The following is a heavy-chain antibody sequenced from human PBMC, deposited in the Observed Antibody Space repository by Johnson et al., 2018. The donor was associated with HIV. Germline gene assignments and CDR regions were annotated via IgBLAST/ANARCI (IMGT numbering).Heavy chain of an antibody. CDR3: ARDGNAGYCTNGGCYSDAFDI. CDR2: ISGSGGST. V-gene: IGHV3-20*04. J-gene: IGHJ3*02. Sequence: EQLVESGGGVVRPGGSLRLSCAASGFTFDDYGMSWVRQAPGTGLEWVSGISGSGGSTYYAASIKGRFTISRDNSKNILYLQMNSLRAEDTAVYYCARDGNAGYCTNGGCYSDAFDIWGQGEMVTVSS. D-gene: IGHD2-8*01. CDR1: GFTFDDYG.